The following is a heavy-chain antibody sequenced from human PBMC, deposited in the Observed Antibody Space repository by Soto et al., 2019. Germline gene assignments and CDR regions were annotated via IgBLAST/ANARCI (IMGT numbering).Heavy chain of an antibody. Sequence: QVQLVQSGAEVKKPGASVKVSCKASGYTFTRYGISWVRQAPGQGLEWVGWISAYNGNTNYAHKLQGRVTMTKDTSTSTVYMELRSLRSDDTAVYYCARLDSDYDYYYAMDVWGQGTTVTVSS. J-gene: IGHJ6*02. CDR2: ISAYNGNT. D-gene: IGHD5-18*01. CDR3: ARLDSDYDYYYAMDV. CDR1: GYTFTRYG. V-gene: IGHV1-18*01.